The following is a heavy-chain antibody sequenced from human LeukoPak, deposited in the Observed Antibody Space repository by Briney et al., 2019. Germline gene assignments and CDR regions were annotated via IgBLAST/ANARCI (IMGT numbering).Heavy chain of an antibody. CDR2: INPNSGGT. V-gene: IGHV1-2*02. CDR3: ARGRITMVRGVNS. CDR1: GYTFTGYY. Sequence: ASVKVSCKASGYTFTGYYMHWVLQASGQGLEWMGWINPNSGGTNYAQKFQGRVTMTRDTSISTAYMELSRLRSDDTAVDYCARGRITMVRGVNSWGQGTLVTVSS. J-gene: IGHJ4*02. D-gene: IGHD3-10*01.